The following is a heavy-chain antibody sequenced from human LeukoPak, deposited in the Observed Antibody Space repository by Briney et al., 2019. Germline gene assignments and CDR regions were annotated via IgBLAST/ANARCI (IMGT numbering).Heavy chain of an antibody. J-gene: IGHJ5*02. CDR3: ARRPTLENWFGP. CDR1: GGSISSSSYY. D-gene: IGHD3-16*01. CDR2: IYYSGST. Sequence: SETLSLTCTVSGGSISSSSYYWGWIRQPPGKGLEWIGSIYYSGSTYYNPSLKSRVTISVDTSKNQFSLKLSSVTAADTAVYYCARRPTLENWFGPWGQGTLVTVSS. V-gene: IGHV4-39*01.